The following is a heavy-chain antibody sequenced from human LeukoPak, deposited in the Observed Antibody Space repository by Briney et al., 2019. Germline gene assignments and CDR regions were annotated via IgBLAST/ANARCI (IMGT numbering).Heavy chain of an antibody. CDR2: IYYSGGT. CDR1: GGSISSGGYY. Sequence: SSQTLSLTCTVSGGSISSGGYYWSWIRQHPGKGLEWIGYIYYSGGTYYNPSVKSRVTISADTSKNQFSLKLTSVTAADTAVYYCAREYCSGDSCYPGGNWFDPWGQGTLVTVSS. J-gene: IGHJ5*02. CDR3: AREYCSGDSCYPGGNWFDP. V-gene: IGHV4-31*03. D-gene: IGHD2-15*01.